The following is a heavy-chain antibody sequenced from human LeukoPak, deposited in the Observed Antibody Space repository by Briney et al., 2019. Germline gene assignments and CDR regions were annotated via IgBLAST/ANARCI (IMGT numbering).Heavy chain of an antibody. J-gene: IGHJ4*02. CDR3: ARGAYCSSINCYGFDY. V-gene: IGHV4-61*02. Sequence: SETLSLTCTVSGNSISSGDNYWSWIRQPAGKGLEWIGRIYTSGSTNYNPSLKSRVTLSIDTSKNQISLKLTSVTAADTAVYYCARGAYCSSINCYGFDYWGQGTQVTASS. CDR1: GNSISSGDNY. CDR2: IYTSGST. D-gene: IGHD2-2*01.